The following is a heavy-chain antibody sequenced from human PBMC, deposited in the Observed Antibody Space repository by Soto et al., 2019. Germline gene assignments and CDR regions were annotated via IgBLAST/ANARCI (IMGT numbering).Heavy chain of an antibody. CDR3: ARGGGLLWFGGRTWFDP. V-gene: IGHV1-2*04. CDR1: GYTFTGYY. D-gene: IGHD3-10*01. Sequence: QVQLVQSGAEVKKPGASVKVSCKASGYTFTGYYMHWVRQAPGQGLEWMGWINPNSGGTNYAQKFQGWVTMTRDTSISTAYMELSRLRSDDTAVYYCARGGGLLWFGGRTWFDPWGQGTLVTVSS. CDR2: INPNSGGT. J-gene: IGHJ5*02.